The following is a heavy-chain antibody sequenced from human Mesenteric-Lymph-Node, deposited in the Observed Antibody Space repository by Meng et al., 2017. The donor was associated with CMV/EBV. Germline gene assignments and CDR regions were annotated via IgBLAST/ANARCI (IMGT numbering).Heavy chain of an antibody. Sequence: EVQLVESGGGLVKPGGSLRLSCVASDFTLNGAWMNWVRQAPGKGLEWVGRVKSASAGGAADAAAPVKGRFTVSRDDSRKTVHLQMDNLKIEATAVYYCTTGWDEYFDFWGQGALVTVSS. D-gene: IGHD1-26*01. CDR3: TTGWDEYFDF. J-gene: IGHJ4*02. CDR1: DFTLNGAW. CDR2: VKSASAGGAA. V-gene: IGHV3-15*07.